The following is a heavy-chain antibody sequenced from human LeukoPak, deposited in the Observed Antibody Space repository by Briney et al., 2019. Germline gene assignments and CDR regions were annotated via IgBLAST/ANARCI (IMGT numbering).Heavy chain of an antibody. J-gene: IGHJ4*02. CDR3: ARRAGAYSHPYDY. Sequence: AGGPLRLSCTVSGFTVSSNSMSWVRQAPGKGLEWVSFIYSDNTHYSDSVKGRFTISRDNSKNTLYLQMNSLRAEDTAGYYCARRAGAYSHPYDYWGQGTLVTVSS. CDR1: GFTVSSNS. V-gene: IGHV3-53*01. CDR2: IYSDNT. D-gene: IGHD4/OR15-4a*01.